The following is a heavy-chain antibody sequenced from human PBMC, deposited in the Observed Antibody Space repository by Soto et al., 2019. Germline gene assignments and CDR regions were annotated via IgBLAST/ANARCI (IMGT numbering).Heavy chain of an antibody. CDR2: IIPIFGTA. D-gene: IGHD2-15*01. J-gene: IGHJ4*02. CDR1: GGTFSSYA. CDR3: ARDRGYCSGGSCYDLDS. Sequence: QVQLVQSGAEVKKPGSSVKVSCKASGGTFSSYAISWVRQAPGQGLEWMGGIIPIFGTANYAQKFQGRVTITEDESTSTAYMELSSLRSEDTAVYYCARDRGYCSGGSCYDLDSWGQGTLVTVSS. V-gene: IGHV1-69*01.